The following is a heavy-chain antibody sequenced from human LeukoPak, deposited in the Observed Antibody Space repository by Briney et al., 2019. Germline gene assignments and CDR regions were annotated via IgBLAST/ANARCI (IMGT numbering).Heavy chain of an antibody. CDR2: IYYSGST. J-gene: IGHJ4*02. V-gene: IGHV4-39*01. Sequence: SETLSLTCTVSGGSISSSSYYWGWIRQPPGKGLEWIGSIYYSGSTYYNPSLKSRVTISVDTSKDQFSLKLSSVTAADTAVYYCARRGYYDSSGYYRYWGQGTLVTVSP. CDR1: GGSISSSSYY. D-gene: IGHD3-22*01. CDR3: ARRGYYDSSGYYRY.